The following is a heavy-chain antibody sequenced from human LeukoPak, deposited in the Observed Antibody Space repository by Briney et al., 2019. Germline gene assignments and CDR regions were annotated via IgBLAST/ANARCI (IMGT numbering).Heavy chain of an antibody. CDR3: ARHQTLYSSSWYAGNAFDI. Sequence: PSETLSLTCTVSGGSISSYYWSWIRQPPGKGLEWIGYIYTSGSTNYNPSLKSRVTISVDTSKNQFSLKLRSVTAADTAVYYCARHQTLYSSSWYAGNAFDIWGQGTMVTVSS. D-gene: IGHD6-13*01. V-gene: IGHV4-4*09. CDR1: GGSISSYY. J-gene: IGHJ3*02. CDR2: IYTSGST.